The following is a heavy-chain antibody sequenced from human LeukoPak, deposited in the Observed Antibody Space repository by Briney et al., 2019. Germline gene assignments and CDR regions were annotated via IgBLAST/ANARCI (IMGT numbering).Heavy chain of an antibody. J-gene: IGHJ6*02. V-gene: IGHV4-30-4*01. D-gene: IGHD6-6*01. Sequence: PSETLSLTCTVSGGSISSGDYYWSWIRQPPGKGLEWIGYIYYSGSTYYNPSLKSRVTISVDTSKNQISLKLSAVTAADTAVYYCARLGEDSRSSDNFYGMDVWGQGTTVTVSS. CDR2: IYYSGST. CDR3: ARLGEDSRSSDNFYGMDV. CDR1: GGSISSGDYY.